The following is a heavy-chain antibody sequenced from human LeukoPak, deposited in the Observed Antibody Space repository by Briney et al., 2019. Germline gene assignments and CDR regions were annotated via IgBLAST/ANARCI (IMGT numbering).Heavy chain of an antibody. CDR1: GGSISSYY. CDR2: IYYSGST. V-gene: IGHV4-59*08. J-gene: IGHJ5*02. D-gene: IGHD3-22*01. Sequence: SETLSLTCTVSGGSISSYYWSWIRQPPGKGLEWIGYIYYSGSTNYNPSLKSRVTISVDTSKNQFSLKMSSVTAADTAMYYCATTTYYYDSSGYNNWFDPWGQGTLVTVSS. CDR3: ATTTYYYDSSGYNNWFDP.